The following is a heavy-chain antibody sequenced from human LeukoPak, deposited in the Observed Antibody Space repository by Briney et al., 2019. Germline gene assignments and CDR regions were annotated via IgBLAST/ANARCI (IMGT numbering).Heavy chain of an antibody. Sequence: ASVKVSCKASGYTFTSYGISWVRQAPGQGLEWTGWISAYNGNTNYAQKLQGRITMTTDTSTSTAYMELRSLRSDDTAVYYRARDGIAAAGHLLDYWGQGTLVTVSS. CDR1: GYTFTSYG. V-gene: IGHV1-18*01. CDR3: ARDGIAAAGHLLDY. CDR2: ISAYNGNT. J-gene: IGHJ4*02. D-gene: IGHD6-13*01.